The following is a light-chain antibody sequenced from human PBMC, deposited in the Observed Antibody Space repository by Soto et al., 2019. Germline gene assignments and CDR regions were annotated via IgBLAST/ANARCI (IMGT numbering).Light chain of an antibody. V-gene: IGKV3-11*01. CDR1: QSVGIY. CDR3: QHRYSWPLT. J-gene: IGKJ4*02. CDR2: DAS. Sequence: VLPQSPAPLSLSPGERATLSCRASQSVGIYLAWYQHKPGQAPSLLISDASNRATGIPARFSGSGSGTDFTLTISSLVPEDFAGYYCQHRYSWPLTFGGGTSVELQ.